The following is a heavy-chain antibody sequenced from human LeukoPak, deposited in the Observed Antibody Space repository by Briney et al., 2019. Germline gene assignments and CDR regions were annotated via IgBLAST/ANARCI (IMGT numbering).Heavy chain of an antibody. CDR2: INHSGST. Sequence: PSETLSLTCAVYGGSFSGYYWSWIRQPPGKGLEWSAEINHSGSTNYNPSLKSRVTISVDTSKSQFSLKLSSVTAADTAVYYCARGHSSGGNRGSGHFDYWGQGTLVTVSS. CDR1: GGSFSGYY. J-gene: IGHJ4*02. D-gene: IGHD6-19*01. V-gene: IGHV4-34*01. CDR3: ARGHSSGGNRGSGHFDY.